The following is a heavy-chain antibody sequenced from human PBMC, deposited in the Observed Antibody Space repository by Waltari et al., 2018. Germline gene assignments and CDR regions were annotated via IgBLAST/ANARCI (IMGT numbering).Heavy chain of an antibody. V-gene: IGHV4-34*01. CDR1: GGSFSGYY. D-gene: IGHD4-17*01. J-gene: IGHJ4*02. CDR3: AKGWSTMTTVVIFDY. CDR2: INHSGST. Sequence: QVQLQQWGAGLLKPSETLSLTCAVYGGSFSGYYWSWIRQPPGKGLEWIGEINHSGSTNYNPSLKSRVTISVDTSKNQFSLKLSSVTAADTAVYYCAKGWSTMTTVVIFDYWGQGTLVTVSS.